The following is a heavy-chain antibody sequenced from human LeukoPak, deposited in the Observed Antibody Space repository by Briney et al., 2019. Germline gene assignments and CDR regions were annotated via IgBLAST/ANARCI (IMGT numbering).Heavy chain of an antibody. D-gene: IGHD5-18*01. J-gene: IGHJ4*02. V-gene: IGHV3-64*01. Sequence: PGGSLRLSCAASGFTFSSYAMHWVRQAPGKGLEYVSAISSNGGSTYYANSVKGRFTISRDNSKNTLYLQMGSLRAEDMAVYYCARDHDSGYSYGYYFDYWGQGTLVTVSS. CDR3: ARDHDSGYSYGYYFDY. CDR1: GFTFSSYA. CDR2: ISSNGGST.